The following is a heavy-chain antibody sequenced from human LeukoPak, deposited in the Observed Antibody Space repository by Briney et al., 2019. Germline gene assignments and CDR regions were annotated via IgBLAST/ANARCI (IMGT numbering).Heavy chain of an antibody. D-gene: IGHD3-3*01. CDR2: IIPILGIA. V-gene: IGHV1-69*04. CDR1: GGTFSSYA. CDR3: ARYDFWSGYLDY. Sequence: ASVKVSCKASGGTFSSYAISWVRQAPGQGLEWMGRIIPILGIANYAQKFQGRVTMTRDTSTSTVYMELSSLRSEDTAVYYCARYDFWSGYLDYWGQGTLVTVSS. J-gene: IGHJ4*02.